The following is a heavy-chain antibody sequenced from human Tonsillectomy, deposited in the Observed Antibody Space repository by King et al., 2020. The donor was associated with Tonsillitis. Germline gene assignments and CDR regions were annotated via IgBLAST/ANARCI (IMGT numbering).Heavy chain of an antibody. Sequence: QLVQSGAEVKKPAASVKVSCKASGYSFTGYYMHWVRQAPGQGLEWMGWINPNTGDTNYAQKFQGRVTMTRDTSISTAYMELSRLGFDDTAFYYCASRSEYSLGWQSFDHWGQGTLVTVSS. CDR1: GYSFTGYY. J-gene: IGHJ4*02. D-gene: IGHD2/OR15-2a*01. CDR3: ASRSEYSLGWQSFDH. CDR2: INPNTGDT. V-gene: IGHV1-2*02.